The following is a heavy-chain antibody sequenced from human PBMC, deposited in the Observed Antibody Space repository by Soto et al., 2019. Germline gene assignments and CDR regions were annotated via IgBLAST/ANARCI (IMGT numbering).Heavy chain of an antibody. Sequence: GGSLRLSCAASGFTFDDYAMHWVRQAPGKGLEWVSGISWNSGSIGYADSVKGRFTISRDNAKNSLYLQMNSLRAEDTALYYCAKDIGTILYGPFDYWGQGTLVTVSS. J-gene: IGHJ4*02. D-gene: IGHD2-15*01. V-gene: IGHV3-9*01. CDR2: ISWNSGSI. CDR3: AKDIGTILYGPFDY. CDR1: GFTFDDYA.